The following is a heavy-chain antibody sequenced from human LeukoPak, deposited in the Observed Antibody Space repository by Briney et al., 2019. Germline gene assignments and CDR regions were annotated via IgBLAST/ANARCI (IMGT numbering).Heavy chain of an antibody. V-gene: IGHV1-8*02. CDR1: GYTFTGYY. J-gene: IGHJ4*02. CDR2: MNPNSGNT. D-gene: IGHD3-10*01. Sequence: GASVKVSCKASGYTFTGYYMHWVRQAPGQGLEWMGWMNPNSGNTGYAQKFQGRVTMTRNTSISTAYMELSSLRSEDTAVYYCARVKGRMVRGVTTTGFDYWGQGTLVTVSS. CDR3: ARVKGRMVRGVTTTGFDY.